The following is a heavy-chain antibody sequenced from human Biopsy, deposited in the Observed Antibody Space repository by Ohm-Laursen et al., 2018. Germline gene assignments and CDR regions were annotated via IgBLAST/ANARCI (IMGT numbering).Heavy chain of an antibody. CDR3: ARDVKRYCSGTSCYSGYFGMDV. J-gene: IGHJ6*02. CDR1: GGSMTGYE. D-gene: IGHD2-2*01. V-gene: IGHV4-59*01. CDR2: IYYSGGT. Sequence: SETLSLTCSVSGGSMTGYEWSWIRLAPGKGLEWIGYIYYSGGTKYNPSLASRVTFSVDMSKNQFSLNLNSVTAADTAVYFCARDVKRYCSGTSCYSGYFGMDVWGQGTTVTVS.